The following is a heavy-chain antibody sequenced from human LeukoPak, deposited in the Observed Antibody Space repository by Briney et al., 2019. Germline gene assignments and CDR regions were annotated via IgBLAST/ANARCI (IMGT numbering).Heavy chain of an antibody. CDR2: ISTYNGNT. CDR1: GYTFTSYG. V-gene: IGHV1-18*01. J-gene: IGHJ4*02. D-gene: IGHD6-13*01. Sequence: ASVKVSCKASGYTFTSYGIIWVRQAPGQGLEWMGWISTYNGNTNYAQKIQGRVTMTTDTFTSTAYMELRSLRSDDTVVYYCARDLPYSSSWESIDYWGQGTLVTVSS. CDR3: ARDLPYSSSWESIDY.